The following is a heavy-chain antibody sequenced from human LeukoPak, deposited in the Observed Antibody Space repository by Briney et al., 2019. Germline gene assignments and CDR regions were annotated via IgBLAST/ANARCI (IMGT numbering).Heavy chain of an antibody. CDR3: AKDHDFWSGQSYYFDY. CDR2: ISGSGGST. J-gene: IGHJ4*02. CDR1: GFTFSSYG. Sequence: GGSLRLSCAASGFTFSSYGMHWVRQAPGKGLEWVSAISGSGGSTYYADSVKGRFTISRDNSKNTLYLQMNSLRAEDTAVYYCAKDHDFWSGQSYYFDYWGQGTLVTVSS. D-gene: IGHD3-3*01. V-gene: IGHV3-23*01.